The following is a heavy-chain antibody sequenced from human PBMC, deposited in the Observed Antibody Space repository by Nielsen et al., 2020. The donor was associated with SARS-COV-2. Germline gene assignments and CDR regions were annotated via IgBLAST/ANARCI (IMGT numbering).Heavy chain of an antibody. CDR3: ARDRTPLRFLEWLSKTNDYYYGMDV. J-gene: IGHJ6*02. Sequence: WIRQPPGKGLEWVAVISYDGSNKYYADSVKGRFTISRDNSKNTLYLQMNSLRAEDTAVYYCARDRTPLRFLEWLSKTNDYYYGMDVWGQGTTVTVSS. CDR2: ISYDGSNK. V-gene: IGHV3-30*03. D-gene: IGHD3-3*01.